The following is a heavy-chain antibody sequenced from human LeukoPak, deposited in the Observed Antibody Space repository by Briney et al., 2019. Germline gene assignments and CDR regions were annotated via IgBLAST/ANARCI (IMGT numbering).Heavy chain of an antibody. Sequence: GASVKVSCKASGYTFTGYYMHWVRQAPGQGLEWMGWINPNSGGTNYAQKFQGRVTMTRDTSISTACMELSRLRSDDTAVYYCARVHSIAVAGTLGYWGQGTLVTVSS. D-gene: IGHD6-19*01. CDR3: ARVHSIAVAGTLGY. CDR1: GYTFTGYY. CDR2: INPNSGGT. J-gene: IGHJ4*02. V-gene: IGHV1-2*02.